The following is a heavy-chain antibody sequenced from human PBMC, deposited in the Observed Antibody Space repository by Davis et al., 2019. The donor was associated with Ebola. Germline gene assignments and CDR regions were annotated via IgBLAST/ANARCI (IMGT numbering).Heavy chain of an antibody. V-gene: IGHV3-23*01. J-gene: IGHJ6*04. D-gene: IGHD3-3*01. CDR3: AKSGLSFGVVKYHYGMDV. Sequence: GESLKISCTDSVITFSSYAMTWLRQAPGKGLAWVSAISGSGGSTYYADSVKGRFTISRDNSKKTLYLQMNSLRAEDTAVYYCAKSGLSFGVVKYHYGMDVWGKGTTVTVSS. CDR1: VITFSSYA. CDR2: ISGSGGST.